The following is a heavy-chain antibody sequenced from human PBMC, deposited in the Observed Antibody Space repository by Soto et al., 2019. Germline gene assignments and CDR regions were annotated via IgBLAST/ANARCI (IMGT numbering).Heavy chain of an antibody. CDR2: INHSGST. J-gene: IGHJ4*02. D-gene: IGHD1-26*01. CDR3: ARGPARGAPLDY. Sequence: SETLSLTCAVYGGSFSGYYWSWIRQPPGKGLEWIGEINHSGSTNYNPSLKSRVTISVDTSKNQFSLKLSSVTAADTAVYYCARGPARGAPLDYWGQGTLVTVSS. V-gene: IGHV4-34*01. CDR1: GGSFSGYY.